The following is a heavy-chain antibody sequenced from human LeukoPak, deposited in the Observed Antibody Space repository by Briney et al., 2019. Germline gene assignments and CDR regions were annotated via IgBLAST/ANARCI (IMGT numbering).Heavy chain of an antibody. CDR1: GYTFTSYY. J-gene: IGHJ5*02. CDR2: INPSGGST. D-gene: IGHD2-2*01. CDR3: ARSGRYCSSTSCYVGNWFDP. Sequence: GASVKVSCKASGYTFTSYYMHWVRQAPGQGLGWMGIINPSGGSTSYAQKFQGRVTMTRDTSTSTVYMELSSLRSEDTAVYYCARSGRYCSSTSCYVGNWFDPWGQGTLVTVSS. V-gene: IGHV1-46*01.